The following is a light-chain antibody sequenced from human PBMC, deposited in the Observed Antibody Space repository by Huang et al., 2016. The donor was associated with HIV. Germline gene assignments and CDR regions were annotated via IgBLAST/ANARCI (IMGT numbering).Light chain of an antibody. CDR3: LQDYNYPRT. J-gene: IGKJ3*01. Sequence: AIQMTQSHSSLSASVGDRVTITCRASQVIRNDLGWYQQKPGKAPKLLIYASSSLQSGVPSRFSGSGSGTDFTLTISSLQPEDFATYYCLQDYNYPRTFGPGTKVDIK. CDR1: QVIRND. V-gene: IGKV1-6*01. CDR2: ASS.